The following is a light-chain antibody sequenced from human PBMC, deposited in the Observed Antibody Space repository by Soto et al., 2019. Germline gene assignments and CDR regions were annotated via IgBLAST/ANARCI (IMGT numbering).Light chain of an antibody. CDR1: QSVLHTSTNKSY. CDR3: QQYWRDTRT. CDR2: WAS. V-gene: IGKV4-1*01. J-gene: IGKJ1*01. Sequence: DIVMAQSPDSLAVSLGERATINCQSSQSVLHTSTNKSYLAWYQQKPGQPPKLLLYWASTRESGVPDRFSGSGSGTDFTLTISSLEAEDVAVYYCQQYWRDTRTFGQGTKVEIK.